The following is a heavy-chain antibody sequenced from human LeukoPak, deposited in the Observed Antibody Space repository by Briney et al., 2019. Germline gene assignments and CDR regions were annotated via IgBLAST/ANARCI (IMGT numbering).Heavy chain of an antibody. D-gene: IGHD2-21*02. V-gene: IGHV4-31*03. CDR3: ARPEVVTQLFDY. J-gene: IGHJ4*02. CDR1: GGSISSGGYY. Sequence: IPSETLSLTCTVSGGSISSGGYYWSWIRQHPGKGLEWIGSIYNSGSTYFNPSLKSRVTISVDTSKNQFSLKLSSVTAADTTVYYCARPEVVTQLFDYWGQGTLVTVSS. CDR2: IYNSGST.